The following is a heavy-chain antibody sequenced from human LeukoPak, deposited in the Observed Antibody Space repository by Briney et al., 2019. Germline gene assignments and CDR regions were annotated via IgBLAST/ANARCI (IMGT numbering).Heavy chain of an antibody. Sequence: ASVKVSCKASGGTFSSYAISWVRQAPGQGLEWMGRINPNSGGTNYAQKFQGRVTMTRDTSISTAYMELSRLRSDDTAVYYCGLDYYDSSGLDYWGQGTLVTVSS. CDR2: INPNSGGT. CDR1: GGTFSSYA. J-gene: IGHJ4*02. D-gene: IGHD3-22*01. CDR3: GLDYYDSSGLDY. V-gene: IGHV1-2*06.